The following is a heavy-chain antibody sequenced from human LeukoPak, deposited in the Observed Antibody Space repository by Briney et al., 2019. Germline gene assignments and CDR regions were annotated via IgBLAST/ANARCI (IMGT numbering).Heavy chain of an antibody. CDR2: IHSGGST. CDR1: GFTVSSNY. Sequence: GGSLRLSCAASGFTVSSNYMSWVRQAPGKGLEWVSVIHSGGSTYYADSVKGRFTISRDNSKNTLYLQMNSLRAEDTAVYYCAKDHMVRGATDYWGQGTLVTVSS. J-gene: IGHJ4*02. D-gene: IGHD3-10*01. CDR3: AKDHMVRGATDY. V-gene: IGHV3-66*01.